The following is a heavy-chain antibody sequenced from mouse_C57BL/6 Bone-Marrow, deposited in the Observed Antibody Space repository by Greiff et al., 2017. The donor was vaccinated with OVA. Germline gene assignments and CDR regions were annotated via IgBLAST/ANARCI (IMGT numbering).Heavy chain of an antibody. D-gene: IGHD2-1*01. V-gene: IGHV1-81*01. CDR1: GYTFTSYG. Sequence: QVQLQQSGAELARPGASVKLSCKASGYTFTSYGISWVKQRTGQGLEWIGEIYPRSGNTYYNEKFKGKATLTADKSSSTAYMELRSLTSEDSAVYDGAGRDLCDGNYWGFDVWGTGTTVTVSS. CDR3: AGRDLCDGNYWGFDV. J-gene: IGHJ1*03. CDR2: IYPRSGNT.